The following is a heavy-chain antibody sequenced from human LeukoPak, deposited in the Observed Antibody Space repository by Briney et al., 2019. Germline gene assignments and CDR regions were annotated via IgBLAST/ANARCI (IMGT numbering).Heavy chain of an antibody. CDR3: ARGRDY. J-gene: IGHJ4*02. Sequence: SETLSLTCTVSGDSVSSDRYYWTWIRQSPGKGLEWIAYIRYSGHTNYNPSLNSRVTISLDTSKNQFSLRLSSVTAADTAVYYCARGRDYWGQGTLVTVSS. CDR1: GDSVSSDRYY. CDR2: IRYSGHT. V-gene: IGHV4-61*01.